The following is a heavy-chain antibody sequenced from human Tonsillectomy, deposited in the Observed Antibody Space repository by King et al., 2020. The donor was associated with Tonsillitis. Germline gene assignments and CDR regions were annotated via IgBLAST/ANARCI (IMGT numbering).Heavy chain of an antibody. D-gene: IGHD3-22*01. CDR1: GYSFTSYW. Sequence: VQLVESGAEVKKPGESLKISCKGSGYSFTSYWIGWVRQMPGKGLEWMGIIYLGDSDTRYSPSFQGQVTISADKSISTAYLQWSSLKASDTAMYYCARQYDRSGYDIPLGYFDYWGQGTLVTVSS. V-gene: IGHV5-51*01. J-gene: IGHJ4*02. CDR2: IYLGDSDT. CDR3: ARQYDRSGYDIPLGYFDY.